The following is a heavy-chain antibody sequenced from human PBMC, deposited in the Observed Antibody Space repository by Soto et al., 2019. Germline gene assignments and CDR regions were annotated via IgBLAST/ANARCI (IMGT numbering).Heavy chain of an antibody. CDR3: ASGRDNYYDSSGYPRHYGMDV. Sequence: QVQLVQSGAEVMKPGASVKVSCKASGYTFTSYGISWVRQAPGQGLEWMGWISAYNGNTNYAQKLQGRVTMTTDTSTSTAYMELRSLRSDDTAVYYCASGRDNYYDSSGYPRHYGMDVWGQGTTVTVSS. D-gene: IGHD3-22*01. J-gene: IGHJ6*02. CDR2: ISAYNGNT. V-gene: IGHV1-18*04. CDR1: GYTFTSYG.